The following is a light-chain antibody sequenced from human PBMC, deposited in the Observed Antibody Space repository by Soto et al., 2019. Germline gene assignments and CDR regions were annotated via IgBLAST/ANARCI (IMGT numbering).Light chain of an antibody. CDR2: DVS. Sequence: QSALTQPASVSGSPGQSITISCTGTSSDVGGYNYVSWYQQHPGKAPKLMIYDVSNRPSGVSNRFSGSKSGNTASLTISGLQAEDEADYYCSSYTSSSIVVFGGGPTLTVL. V-gene: IGLV2-14*01. CDR1: SSDVGGYNY. J-gene: IGLJ2*01. CDR3: SSYTSSSIVV.